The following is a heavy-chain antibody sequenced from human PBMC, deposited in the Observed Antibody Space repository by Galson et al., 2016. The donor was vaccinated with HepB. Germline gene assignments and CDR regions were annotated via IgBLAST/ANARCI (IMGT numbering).Heavy chain of an antibody. V-gene: IGHV3-53*01. J-gene: IGHJ4*02. CDR1: GSTVSASY. D-gene: IGHD3-3*01. CDR2: FYSGGST. CDR3: AREGIYHDFWSGYFGY. Sequence: SLRLSCAVSGSTVSASYVSWVRQAPGKGLEWVSIFYSGGSTFYADSVEGRFTISGDNSKNTVYLQMNSLRAEDTAVYYCAREGIYHDFWSGYFGYWGQGTLVTVSS.